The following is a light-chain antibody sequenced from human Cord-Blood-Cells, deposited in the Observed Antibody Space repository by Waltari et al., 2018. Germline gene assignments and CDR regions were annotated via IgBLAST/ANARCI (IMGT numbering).Light chain of an antibody. J-gene: IGLJ3*02. CDR3: AAWDDSLNGWV. CDR2: SNN. CDR1: RSNIGSNT. V-gene: IGLV1-44*01. Sequence: QSVLTQPPSASGTPGPRVTLSCPGSRSNIGSNTVHAYQQLPGTAPKHLIYSNNQRPSGVPDRFSGSKSGTSASLAISGLQSEDEADYYCAAWDDSLNGWVFGGGTKLTVL.